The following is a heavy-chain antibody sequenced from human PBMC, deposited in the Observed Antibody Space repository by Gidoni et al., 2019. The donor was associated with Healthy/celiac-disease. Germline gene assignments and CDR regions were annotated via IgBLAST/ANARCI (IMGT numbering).Heavy chain of an antibody. D-gene: IGHD3-10*01. CDR2: IKSKTDGGKT. J-gene: IGHJ4*02. V-gene: IGHV3-15*01. CDR1: GFTFSNAW. Sequence: EVQLVESGGGLVKPGGSLRLSCAASGFTFSNAWMSWVRQAPGKGLEWVGRIKSKTDGGKTDYAAPVKGRFTISRDDSKNTLYLQMNSLKTEDTAVYYCTTDSAGEGYWGQGTLVTVSS. CDR3: TTDSAGEGY.